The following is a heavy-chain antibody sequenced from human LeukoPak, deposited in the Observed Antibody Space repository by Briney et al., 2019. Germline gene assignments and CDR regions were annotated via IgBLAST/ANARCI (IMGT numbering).Heavy chain of an antibody. D-gene: IGHD5-18*01. CDR2: IKQDGSEK. Sequence: GGSLRLSCAASGFTFSNAWMSWVRQAPGKGLEWVANIKQDGSEKYYVDSVKGRFTISRDNAKNSLYLQMNSLRAEDTAVYYCARDAVGGYSYGCDYWGQGTLVTVSS. V-gene: IGHV3-7*01. CDR3: ARDAVGGYSYGCDY. CDR1: GFTFSNAW. J-gene: IGHJ4*02.